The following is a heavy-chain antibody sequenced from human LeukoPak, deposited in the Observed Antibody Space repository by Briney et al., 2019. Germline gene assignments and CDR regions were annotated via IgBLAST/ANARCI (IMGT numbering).Heavy chain of an antibody. CDR3: ASITGTPTDY. D-gene: IGHD1-7*01. V-gene: IGHV4-59*12. J-gene: IGHJ4*02. CDR1: GGSISSYY. CDR2: IYYSGST. Sequence: SETLSLTCTVSGGSISSYYWSWIRQPPGKGLEWIGYIYYSGSTNYNPSLKSRVTISVDTSKNQFSLKLSSVTAADTAVYYCASITGTPTDYWGQGTLVTVSS.